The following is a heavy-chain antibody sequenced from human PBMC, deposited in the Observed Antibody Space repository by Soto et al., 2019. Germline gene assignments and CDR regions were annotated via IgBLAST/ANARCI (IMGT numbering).Heavy chain of an antibody. CDR2: IYYSGST. D-gene: IGHD3-22*01. V-gene: IGHV4-59*01. J-gene: IGHJ4*02. Sequence: SETLSLTCTVSGGSISSYYRSWIRQPPGKGLEWIGYIYYSGSTNYNPSLKSRVTISVDTSKNQFSLKLSSVTAADTAVYYCARYHDSSGYYPSFDDWGQGTLVTVSS. CDR1: GGSISSYY. CDR3: ARYHDSSGYYPSFDD.